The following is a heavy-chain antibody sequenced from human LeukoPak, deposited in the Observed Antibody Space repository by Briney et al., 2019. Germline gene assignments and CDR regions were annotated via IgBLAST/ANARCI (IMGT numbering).Heavy chain of an antibody. CDR3: GKLSQAAGDHHYIEV. CDR2: LSGSGDYT. D-gene: IGHD2-21*02. Sequence: GGSVRLSCAASGFTFSTYGMSWVRQTPGKGLEWVSALSGSGDYTYYADSVRGRFTISRDNSKNTLFLQMNSLRAADTAVYYCGKLSQAAGDHHYIEVWGKGTTVTVSS. V-gene: IGHV3-23*01. CDR1: GFTFSTYG. J-gene: IGHJ6*03.